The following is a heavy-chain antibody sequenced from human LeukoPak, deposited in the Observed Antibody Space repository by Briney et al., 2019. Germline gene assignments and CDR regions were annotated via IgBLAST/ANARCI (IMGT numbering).Heavy chain of an antibody. V-gene: IGHV3-9*01. J-gene: IGHJ3*02. CDR3: AKGGDAFDI. CDR2: ISWNSGSI. CDR1: GFTFDDYA. Sequence: SGGSLRLSCAASGFTFDDYAMHWVRRAPGKGLEWVSGISWNSGSIGYADSVKGRFTISRDNAKNSLYLQMNSLRAEDTALYYCAKGGDAFDIWGQGTMVTVSS.